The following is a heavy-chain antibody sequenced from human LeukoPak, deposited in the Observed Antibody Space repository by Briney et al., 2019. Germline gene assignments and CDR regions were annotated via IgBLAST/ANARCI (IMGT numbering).Heavy chain of an antibody. CDR1: GFTFSDYF. CDR3: ARSRGDFLYNWFDP. D-gene: IGHD3-3*01. CDR2: ISSSGSTI. V-gene: IGHV3-11*01. Sequence: PGGSLTLSCAASGFTFSDYFMSWIRHAPGKGLEWVSYISSSGSTIYYADSVKGRFTISRDNAKNSLYLQMNSLRAEDTAVYYCARSRGDFLYNWFDPWGQGTLVTVSS. J-gene: IGHJ5*02.